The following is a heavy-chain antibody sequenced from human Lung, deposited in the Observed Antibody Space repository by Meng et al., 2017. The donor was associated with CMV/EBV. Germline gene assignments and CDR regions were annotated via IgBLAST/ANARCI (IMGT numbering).Heavy chain of an antibody. J-gene: IGHJ6*02. CDR2: IYSGGST. V-gene: IGHV3-53*01. Sequence: GGSLRLSCAASGFTVSSYYMSWVRQAPGKGLEWVSVIYSGGSTYYADSVKGRFTISRDNSKNTLYLQMNSLRAEDTAVYYCARNNCSSTSCYSLYYSGMDVWGQGTTVTVSS. CDR3: ARNNCSSTSCYSLYYSGMDV. CDR1: GFTVSSYY. D-gene: IGHD2-2*01.